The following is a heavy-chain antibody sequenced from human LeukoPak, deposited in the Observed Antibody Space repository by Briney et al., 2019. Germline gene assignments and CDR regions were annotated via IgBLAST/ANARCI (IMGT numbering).Heavy chain of an antibody. CDR2: IYYSGST. D-gene: IGHD3-22*01. Sequence: PSETLSLTCTVSGGSISSGDYYWSWIRQPPGKGLEWIGYIYYSGSTYYNPSLKSRVTISVDTSKNQFSLKLSSVTAADTAVYYCARDLVYYDSSGAFDYWGQGTLVTVSS. V-gene: IGHV4-30-4*01. CDR1: GGSISSGDYY. CDR3: ARDLVYYDSSGAFDY. J-gene: IGHJ4*02.